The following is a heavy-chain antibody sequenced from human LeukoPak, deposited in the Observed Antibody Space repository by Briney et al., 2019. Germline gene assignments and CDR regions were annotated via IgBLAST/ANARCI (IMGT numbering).Heavy chain of an antibody. D-gene: IGHD2-15*01. V-gene: IGHV4-39*07. Sequence: SETLSLTCTVSGGSISSSSYYWGWIRQPPGKGLEWIGSIYYSGSTYYNPSLKSRVTISVDTSKNQFSLKLSSVTAADTAVYYCARVSAHSPLALYCSGGSCYEDYWGQGTLVTVSS. CDR1: GGSISSSSYY. CDR2: IYYSGST. J-gene: IGHJ4*02. CDR3: ARVSAHSPLALYCSGGSCYEDY.